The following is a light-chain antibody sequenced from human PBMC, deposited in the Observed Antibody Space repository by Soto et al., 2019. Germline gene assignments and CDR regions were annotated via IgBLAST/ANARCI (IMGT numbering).Light chain of an antibody. CDR1: QDINNY. Sequence: DIQMTQARSSLSASVGDRVTITCQASQDINNYLNWYQQKPGKAPKLLIYHASNLETGVPSRFSGSGSGTDFTFTISSLQPEDIATYYCQQYNILPITFGQGTRLEI. J-gene: IGKJ5*01. V-gene: IGKV1-33*01. CDR2: HAS. CDR3: QQYNILPIT.